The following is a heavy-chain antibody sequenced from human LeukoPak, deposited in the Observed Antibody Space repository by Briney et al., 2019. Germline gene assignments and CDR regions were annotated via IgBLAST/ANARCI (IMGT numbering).Heavy chain of an antibody. D-gene: IGHD6-19*01. CDR1: GFTFSGYI. CDR2: IGTSGNTI. J-gene: IGHJ4*02. CDR3: ARDQWLDY. V-gene: IGHV3-48*01. Sequence: GGSLRLSCPASGFTFSGYIMNWVRQAPGKGLEWVSFIGTSGNTIYYADSVKGRFTVSRDNAKNSLYLQMNSLTAEDTAVYYCARDQWLDYWGQGTLVTVSS.